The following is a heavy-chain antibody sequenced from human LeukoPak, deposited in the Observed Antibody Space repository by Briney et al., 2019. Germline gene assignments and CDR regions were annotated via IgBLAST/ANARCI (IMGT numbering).Heavy chain of an antibody. CDR1: GGTFSSHA. J-gene: IGHJ6*03. CDR2: IIPISGTA. CDR3: ARGLQYQLLKALGYYYMDV. V-gene: IGHV1-69*05. D-gene: IGHD2-2*01. Sequence: GASVKVSCKASGGTFSSHAIAWVRQAPGQGPEWMGGIIPISGTANYAQKFQGRVTITTDESTSTAYMELSSLKSDDTAVYYCARGLQYQLLKALGYYYMDVWGEGTTVTVSS.